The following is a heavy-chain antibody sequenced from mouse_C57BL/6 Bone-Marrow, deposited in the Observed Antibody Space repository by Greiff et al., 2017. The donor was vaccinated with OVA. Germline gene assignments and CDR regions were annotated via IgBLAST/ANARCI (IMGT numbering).Heavy chain of an antibody. CDR2: IYPGDGDT. CDR3: ARDYYCAMDY. CDR1: GYAFSSYW. Sequence: LQESGAELVKPGASVKISCKASGYAFSSYWMNWVKQRPGKGLEWIGQIYPGDGDTNYNGKFKGKATLTADKSSSTAYMQLSSLTSEDSAVYFCARDYYCAMDYWGQGTSVTVSS. V-gene: IGHV1-80*01. J-gene: IGHJ4*01.